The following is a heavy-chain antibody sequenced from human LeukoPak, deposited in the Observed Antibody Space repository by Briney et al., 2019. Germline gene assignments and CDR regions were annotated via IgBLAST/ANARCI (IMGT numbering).Heavy chain of an antibody. Sequence: ASVKVSCKASGYTFTSYGISWVRQAPGQGLEWMGWMNPNSGNTGYAQKFQGRVTMTRNTSISTAYMELSSLRSEDTAVYYCARRFSGSRSPITYWGQGTLVTVSS. CDR1: GYTFTSYG. CDR3: ARRFSGSRSPITY. J-gene: IGHJ4*02. CDR2: MNPNSGNT. D-gene: IGHD3-10*01. V-gene: IGHV1-8*02.